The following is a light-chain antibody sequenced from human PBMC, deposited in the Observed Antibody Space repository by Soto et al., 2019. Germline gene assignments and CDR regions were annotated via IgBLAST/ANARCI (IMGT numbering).Light chain of an antibody. V-gene: IGKV3-11*01. J-gene: IGKJ4*01. CDR1: QSVSNY. Sequence: EIVLTQSPATLSLSPGERATLSCRASQSVSNYLAWYQQKPGQAPRLLIYDASNRATGIPVRLSGSGSGTDFTLTIRSLEPEDFAIYFCQERSNWPQLTFGGGTKVEIK. CDR3: QERSNWPQLT. CDR2: DAS.